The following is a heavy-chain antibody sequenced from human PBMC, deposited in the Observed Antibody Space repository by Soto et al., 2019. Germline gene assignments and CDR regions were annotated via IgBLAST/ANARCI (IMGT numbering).Heavy chain of an antibody. CDR1: GYTFTTYW. Sequence: GESLKISCKGSGYTFTTYWIAWVRQMPGKGLEWMGIIYPDDSETRYSPSFRGQFTMSVDRSITTAYLQWTSLKASDTAMYYCGRVFSSKSFDNWAQEPRFTVSS. V-gene: IGHV5-51*01. CDR2: IYPDDSET. J-gene: IGHJ4*02. CDR3: GRVFSSKSFDN. D-gene: IGHD6-6*01.